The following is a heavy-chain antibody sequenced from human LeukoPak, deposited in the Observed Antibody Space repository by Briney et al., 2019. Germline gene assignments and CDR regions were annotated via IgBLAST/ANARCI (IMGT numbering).Heavy chain of an antibody. CDR1: GFTFSSYA. V-gene: IGHV3-23*01. Sequence: GGSLRLSCAASGFTFSSYAMSWVRQAPGKGLEWVSAIEIGGDGAYHADSVKGRFTISRDNSKNTLYLQMSSLRAHDTAVYYCVRVHVHCRGGSCYGDHWGQGALVTVSS. J-gene: IGHJ4*02. CDR3: VRVHVHCRGGSCYGDH. CDR2: IEIGGDGA. D-gene: IGHD2-15*01.